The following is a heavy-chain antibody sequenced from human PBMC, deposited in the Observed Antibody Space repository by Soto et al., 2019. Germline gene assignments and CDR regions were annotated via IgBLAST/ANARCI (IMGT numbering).Heavy chain of an antibody. D-gene: IGHD3-9*01. Sequence: PSETLSLTCTVSGGSISNYYWSWIRQPPGKGLEWIGYIYYSGSTNYNPSLKSRVTISVDTSKNQFSLKLTSVTAADTAVYYCSRTGGYFDWLPHYYSDHCGQRTL. J-gene: IGHJ4*02. CDR2: IYYSGST. V-gene: IGHV4-59*08. CDR1: GGSISNYY. CDR3: SRTGGYFDWLPHYYSDH.